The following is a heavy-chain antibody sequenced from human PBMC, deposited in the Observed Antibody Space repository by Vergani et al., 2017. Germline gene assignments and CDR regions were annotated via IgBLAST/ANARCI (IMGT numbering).Heavy chain of an antibody. Sequence: EVQLVQSGAEVKKPGESLKISCEGSGYTFTDYWVGWVRQKPGKGLEWMGVVYARDSITRYSLSFEGQVTISADKSINTAYLEWDSLRASDSAMYYCVRRRWERLEVDYWGQGTLVTV. D-gene: IGHD1-26*01. J-gene: IGHJ4*02. CDR1: GYTFTDYW. CDR3: VRRRWERLEVDY. V-gene: IGHV5-51*01. CDR2: VYARDSIT.